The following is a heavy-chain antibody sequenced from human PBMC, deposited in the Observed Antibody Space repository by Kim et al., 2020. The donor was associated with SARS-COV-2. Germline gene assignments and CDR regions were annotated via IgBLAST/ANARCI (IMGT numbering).Heavy chain of an antibody. V-gene: IGHV1-58*02. D-gene: IGHD3-16*02. J-gene: IGHJ4*02. CDR1: GFTFTSSA. CDR2: IVVGSGNT. Sequence: SVKVSCKASGFTFTSSAMQWVRQARGQRLEWIGWIVVGSGNTNYAQKFQERVTITRDMSTSTAYMELSSLRSEDTAVYYCAAVGSDVWGSYRFDYWGQGTLVTVSS. CDR3: AAVGSDVWGSYRFDY.